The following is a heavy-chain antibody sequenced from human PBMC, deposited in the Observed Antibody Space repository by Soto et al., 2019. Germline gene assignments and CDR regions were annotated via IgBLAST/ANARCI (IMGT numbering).Heavy chain of an antibody. Sequence: SETLSLTCAVSGGSISSSNWWSWVRQPPGKGLEWIGEIYHSGSTNYSPSLKSRVTISVDKSKNQFSLKLSSVTAADTAVYYCARDRRVTIFGVVMIGNYYGMDVWGQGTTVTVSS. V-gene: IGHV4-4*02. CDR3: ARDRRVTIFGVVMIGNYYGMDV. D-gene: IGHD3-3*01. CDR2: IYHSGST. CDR1: GGSISSSNW. J-gene: IGHJ6*02.